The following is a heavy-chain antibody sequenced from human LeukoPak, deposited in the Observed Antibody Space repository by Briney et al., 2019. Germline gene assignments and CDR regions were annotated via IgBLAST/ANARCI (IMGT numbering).Heavy chain of an antibody. D-gene: IGHD1-26*01. V-gene: IGHV3-23*01. J-gene: IGHJ4*02. CDR1: GFTLSNFA. CDR3: AKGIKWELPFDY. CDR2: ISISGGST. Sequence: GGSLRLSCVASGFTLSNFAMSWVRQAPGKGLDWVSAISISGGSTYYAGSVKGRFTNSRDNSKNTLYLQMNSLRAEDTALYYCAKGIKWELPFDYWGQGTLVTVSS.